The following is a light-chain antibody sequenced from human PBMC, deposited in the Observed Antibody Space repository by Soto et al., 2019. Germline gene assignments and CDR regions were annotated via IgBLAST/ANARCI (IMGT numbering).Light chain of an antibody. CDR3: QHRSNWPPYS. Sequence: EMVLTQSPATLSFSPGERAILSCSASQSVSSYLAWYQQKPGQAPRRLIYDASNRATGIPARFSGSGCGTDFTLAISSLEPEDFGVYDGQHRSNWPPYSSGQGTKLVIK. CDR1: QSVSSY. CDR2: DAS. V-gene: IGKV3-11*01. J-gene: IGKJ2*01.